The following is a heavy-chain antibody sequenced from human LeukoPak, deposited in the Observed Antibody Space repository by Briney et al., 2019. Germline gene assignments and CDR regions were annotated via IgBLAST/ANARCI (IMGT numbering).Heavy chain of an antibody. CDR2: IIPIFGTA. D-gene: IGHD5-18*01. CDR1: GGTFSIYA. Sequence: SVKVSCKASGGTFSIYAISWVRQAPGQGLEWMGGIIPIFGTANYAQKFQGRVTITADESTSTAYMELSSLRSEDTAVYYCARPDEDRGYSYGYNYWGQGTLVTVSS. J-gene: IGHJ4*02. V-gene: IGHV1-69*13. CDR3: ARPDEDRGYSYGYNY.